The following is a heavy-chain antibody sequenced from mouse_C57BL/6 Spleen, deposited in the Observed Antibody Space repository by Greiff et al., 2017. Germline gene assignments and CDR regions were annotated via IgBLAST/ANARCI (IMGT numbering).Heavy chain of an antibody. Sequence: VQLQQSGAELMKPGASVKLSCKATGYTFTGYWIEWVKQRPGHGLEWIGEILPGRGSTNYNEKFKGKATFTADTSSNTAYMQLSSLTTEDSAIYYCANYGSSLGVWYFDVWGTGTTVTVSS. J-gene: IGHJ1*03. CDR1: GYTFTGYW. D-gene: IGHD1-1*01. CDR3: ANYGSSLGVWYFDV. CDR2: ILPGRGST. V-gene: IGHV1-9*01.